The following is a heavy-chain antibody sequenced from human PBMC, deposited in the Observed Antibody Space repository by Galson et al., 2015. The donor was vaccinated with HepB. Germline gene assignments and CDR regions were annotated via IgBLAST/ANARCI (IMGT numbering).Heavy chain of an antibody. CDR3: ARSLGAAAGNQNRYYYYGMDV. D-gene: IGHD6-13*01. CDR1: GFTFSSYS. CDR2: ISSSSSYI. V-gene: IGHV3-21*01. Sequence: SLRLSCAASGFTFSSYSMNWVRQAPGKGLEWVSSISSSSSYIYYADSVKGRFTISRDNAKNSLYLQMNSLRAEDTAVYYCARSLGAAAGNQNRYYYYGMDVWGQGTTVTVSS. J-gene: IGHJ6*02.